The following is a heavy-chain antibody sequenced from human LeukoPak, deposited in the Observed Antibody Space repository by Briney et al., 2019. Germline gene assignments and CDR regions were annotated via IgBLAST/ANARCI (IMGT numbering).Heavy chain of an antibody. CDR1: GGSFSGYY. V-gene: IGHV4-34*01. CDR2: INHSGST. Sequence: SETLSLTCAVYGGSFSGYYWSWIRQPPGKGLEWIGEINHSGSTNYNPSLKSRVTISVDTSKNQFSLKLSSVTAADTAVYYCARNFRPYGDYVEDYYYGMDVWGQGTTVTVSS. D-gene: IGHD4-17*01. CDR3: ARNFRPYGDYVEDYYYGMDV. J-gene: IGHJ6*02.